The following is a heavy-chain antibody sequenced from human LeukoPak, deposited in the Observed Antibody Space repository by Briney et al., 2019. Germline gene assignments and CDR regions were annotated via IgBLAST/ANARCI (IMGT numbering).Heavy chain of an antibody. D-gene: IGHD6-19*01. CDR3: ARGQQWLASFDY. Sequence: SETLSLTCTVSGGSISSYYWSWIRQPPGKGLEWIGEINHSGSTNYNPSLKSRVTISVDTSKNQFSLKLSSVTAADTAVYYCARGQQWLASFDYWGQGTLVTVSS. V-gene: IGHV4-34*01. CDR1: GGSISSYY. CDR2: INHSGST. J-gene: IGHJ4*02.